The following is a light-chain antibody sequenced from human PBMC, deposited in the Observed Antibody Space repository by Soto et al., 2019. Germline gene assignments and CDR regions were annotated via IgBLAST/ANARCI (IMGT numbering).Light chain of an antibody. CDR2: EVN. Sequence: QSALTQPASVSGSPGQSITISCTGTSSDVGGYNLVSWYQQYPDKAPKLMIFEVNTRPSGVSNRFSGSKSGNTASRTISGRQAEDEADDYCSSYKSSSTLPYVFGTGTKVTVL. J-gene: IGLJ1*01. CDR1: SSDVGGYNL. V-gene: IGLV2-14*01. CDR3: SSYKSSSTLPYV.